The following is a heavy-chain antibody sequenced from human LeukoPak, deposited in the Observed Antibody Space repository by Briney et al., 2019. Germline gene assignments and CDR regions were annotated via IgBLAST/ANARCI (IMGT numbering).Heavy chain of an antibody. Sequence: ASVKVSCKASGGTFSSYAISWVRQAPGQGLEWMGGIIPIFGTANYAQKFRGRVTITADKSTRTAYMELSSLRSDDTAVYYCARDLSVSMIRGVLDAFDIWGQGTMVTVSS. D-gene: IGHD3-10*01. J-gene: IGHJ3*02. CDR2: IIPIFGTA. V-gene: IGHV1-69*06. CDR3: ARDLSVSMIRGVLDAFDI. CDR1: GGTFSSYA.